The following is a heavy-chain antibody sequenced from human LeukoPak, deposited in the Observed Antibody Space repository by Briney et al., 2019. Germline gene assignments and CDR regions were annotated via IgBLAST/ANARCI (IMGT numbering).Heavy chain of an antibody. Sequence: GGSLRLSCAASGFTFSTYWMNWYRQAPGKGLEWVGNINQDASEINYVDSVRGRFTISRDNAKNSLHLKMNSLRAEDTAVYYCATDRDNSDWQKRFDSWGQGTLVTVSS. J-gene: IGHJ4*02. D-gene: IGHD2-21*02. CDR2: INQDASEI. CDR1: GFTFSTYW. CDR3: ATDRDNSDWQKRFDS. V-gene: IGHV3-7*01.